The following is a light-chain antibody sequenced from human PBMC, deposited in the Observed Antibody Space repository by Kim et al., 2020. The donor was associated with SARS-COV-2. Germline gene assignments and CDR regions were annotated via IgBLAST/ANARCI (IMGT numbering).Light chain of an antibody. CDR3: MQGTHWLYT. Sequence: DVVMTQSPLSLPVTLGQPASISCRSSQSLVHSDGNTYLNWFQQRPGQSPRRLIYKVSNRDSGVPDRFSGSGSGTEFTLKISRVEAEDVGVYYCMQGTHWLYTFGQGTKLEI. CDR2: KVS. CDR1: QSLVHSDGNTY. V-gene: IGKV2-30*02. J-gene: IGKJ2*01.